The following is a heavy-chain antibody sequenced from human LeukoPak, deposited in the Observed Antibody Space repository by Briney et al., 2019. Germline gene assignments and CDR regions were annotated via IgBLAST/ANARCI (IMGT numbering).Heavy chain of an antibody. D-gene: IGHD1-26*01. Sequence: AASVKVSCKASGGTFSSYAISWVRQAPGQGLEWMGGIIPIFGTANYAQKFQGRVTITADESTSTAYMELSSLRSEDTAVYYCAREPHRYSGSYSERFDYWGQGTLVTVSS. CDR3: AREPHRYSGSYSERFDY. CDR2: IIPIFGTA. CDR1: GGTFSSYA. V-gene: IGHV1-69*13. J-gene: IGHJ4*02.